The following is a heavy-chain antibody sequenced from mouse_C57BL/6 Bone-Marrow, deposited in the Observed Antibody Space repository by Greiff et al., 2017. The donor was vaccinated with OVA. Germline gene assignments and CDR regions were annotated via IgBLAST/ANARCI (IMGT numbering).Heavy chain of an antibody. J-gene: IGHJ2*01. CDR1: GYTFTSYW. V-gene: IGHV1-55*01. Sequence: QVQLQQPGAELVKPGASVKMSCKASGYTFTSYWITWVKQRPGQGLEWIGDIYPGSGSTNYNEKFKSKATLTVDTSSSTAYMQLSSLTSEDSAVYYCARRVITSVVAAVDYWGQGTTLTVSS. CDR2: IYPGSGST. D-gene: IGHD1-1*01. CDR3: ARRVITSVVAAVDY.